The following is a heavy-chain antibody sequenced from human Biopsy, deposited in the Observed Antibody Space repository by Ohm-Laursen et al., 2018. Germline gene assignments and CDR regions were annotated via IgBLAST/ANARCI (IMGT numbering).Heavy chain of an antibody. CDR2: VYYSGST. CDR3: GRREVVITHDAFDT. D-gene: IGHD3-22*01. Sequence: SDTLSLTCAVSGGSISSYYWTWIRQPPGQGLEWIGDVYYSGSTNRNPSLKSRVTILEDTSKNQFSPKLNSVTAADTAVYYCGRREVVITHDAFDTWGQGTMVTVSS. V-gene: IGHV4-59*08. CDR1: GGSISSYY. J-gene: IGHJ3*02.